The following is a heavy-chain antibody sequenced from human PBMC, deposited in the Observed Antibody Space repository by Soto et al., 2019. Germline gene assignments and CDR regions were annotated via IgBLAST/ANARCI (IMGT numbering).Heavy chain of an antibody. CDR2: IWYDGSNK. D-gene: IGHD3-9*01. J-gene: IGHJ4*02. Sequence: GGSLRLSCAASGFTFSSYGMHWVRQAPGKGLEWVAVIWYDGSNKYYADSVKGRFTISRDNSKNTLYLQMNGLRAEDTAVYYCAKENDILTGSFDYQGQPTLVTVSS. CDR1: GFTFSSYG. CDR3: AKENDILTGSFDY. V-gene: IGHV3-30*02.